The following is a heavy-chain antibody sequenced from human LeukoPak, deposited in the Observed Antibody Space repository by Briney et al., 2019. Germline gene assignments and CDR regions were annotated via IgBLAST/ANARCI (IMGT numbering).Heavy chain of an antibody. Sequence: SVKVSCKASGGTFSSYAISWVRQAPGQGLEWLGGIIPIFGTANYAQKFQGRVTITADESTSKAYMELSSLRAEDTAVYYCARVARYYYDSSGYPRAFDIWGQGTMVTVSS. J-gene: IGHJ3*02. V-gene: IGHV1-69*13. CDR1: GGTFSSYA. CDR2: IIPIFGTA. D-gene: IGHD3-22*01. CDR3: ARVARYYYDSSGYPRAFDI.